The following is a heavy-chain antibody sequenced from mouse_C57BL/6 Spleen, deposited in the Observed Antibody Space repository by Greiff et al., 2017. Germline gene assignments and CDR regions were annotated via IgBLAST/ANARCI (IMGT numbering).Heavy chain of an antibody. CDR2: IHPNSGST. J-gene: IGHJ4*01. CDR3: AIIYYSNWAMDY. V-gene: IGHV1-64*01. Sequence: QVQLQQPGAELVKPGASVKLSCKASGYTFTSYWMHWVKQRPGQGLEWIGMIHPNSGSTNYNEKFKSKATLTVDKSSSTAYMQLSSLTSEDSAVYYGAIIYYSNWAMDYWGQGTSVTVSS. D-gene: IGHD2-5*01. CDR1: GYTFTSYW.